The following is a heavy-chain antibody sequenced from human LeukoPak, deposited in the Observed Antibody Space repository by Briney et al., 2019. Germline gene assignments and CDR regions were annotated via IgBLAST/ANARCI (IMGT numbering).Heavy chain of an antibody. V-gene: IGHV3-30-3*01. CDR3: ARDIDF. CDR2: ISDDGSTK. Sequence: GSLRLSCAASGFTFSSYAMHWVRQAPGKGLEWVAVISDDGSTKYCADSVKGRFTISRDNSKNTVSLQMNSLRPEDTAVYYCARDIDFWGQGTLVTVSS. CDR1: GFTFSSYA. J-gene: IGHJ4*02.